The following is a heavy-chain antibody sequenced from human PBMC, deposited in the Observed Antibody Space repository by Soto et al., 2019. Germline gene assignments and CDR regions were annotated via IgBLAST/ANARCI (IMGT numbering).Heavy chain of an antibody. Sequence: QVQLVESGGGVVQPGRSLRLSCAASGFTFSSYGMHWVRQAPGKGLEWVAVIWYDGSNKYYADSVKGRFTISRDNSKNTLYLEMNSQRAEDTAVYYCARDPDYYGSGSSDYWGQGTLVTVSS. J-gene: IGHJ4*02. CDR3: ARDPDYYGSGSSDY. CDR1: GFTFSSYG. D-gene: IGHD3-10*01. V-gene: IGHV3-33*01. CDR2: IWYDGSNK.